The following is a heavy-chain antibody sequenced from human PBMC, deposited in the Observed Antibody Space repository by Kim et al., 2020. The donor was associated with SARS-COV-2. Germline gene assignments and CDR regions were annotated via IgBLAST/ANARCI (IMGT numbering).Heavy chain of an antibody. CDR2: ISSDGDNT. CDR3: AKSGGTRVYYGMDV. Sequence: GGSLRLSCAASGFTFSSYAMSWVRQAPGKGLEWVSSISSDGDNTYYADSVRGRFTISRDNSMDTLYLQMNSLRAEDTAVYYCAKSGGTRVYYGMDVWGQGTTVTVSS. J-gene: IGHJ6*02. CDR1: GFTFSSYA. D-gene: IGHD1-1*01. V-gene: IGHV3-23*01.